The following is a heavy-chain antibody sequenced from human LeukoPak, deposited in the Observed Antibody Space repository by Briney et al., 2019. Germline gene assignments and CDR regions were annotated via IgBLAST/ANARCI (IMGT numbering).Heavy chain of an antibody. D-gene: IGHD5-12*01. J-gene: IGHJ4*02. CDR1: GFTFGDYS. V-gene: IGHV3-49*04. Sequence: GGSLRLSCTTSGFTFGDYSFNWVRQAPGKGLEWVGFIRKKAHDWTPQYAPSVQGRFTISRDDSKGIAYLEMNSLKTEDTAVYYCTRAGGYDNYLDYWGQGTPVTVSS. CDR2: IRKKAHDWTP. CDR3: TRAGGYDNYLDY.